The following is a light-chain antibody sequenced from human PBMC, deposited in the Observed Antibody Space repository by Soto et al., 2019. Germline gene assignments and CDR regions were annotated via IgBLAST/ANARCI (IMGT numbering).Light chain of an antibody. CDR3: LQDINYPWT. V-gene: IGKV1-5*03. CDR1: QSISSW. J-gene: IGKJ1*01. Sequence: QSTSSLSASAGSSDTVTCRASQSISSWLALYQQIPGKAPKLLIYQASSLENGVPPRFSGSGSGTDFTLAISSLQHEDYVTYYCLQDINYPWTFGQGTKVDIK. CDR2: QAS.